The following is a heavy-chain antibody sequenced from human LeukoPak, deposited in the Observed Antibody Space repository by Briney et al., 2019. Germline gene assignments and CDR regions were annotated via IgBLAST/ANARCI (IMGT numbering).Heavy chain of an antibody. CDR2: ISGSGGST. Sequence: GGSLRLSCAASGFTFSSYGMHWVRQAPGKGLERVSAISGSGGSTYYADSVKGRFTISRDNSKNTLYLQMNSLRAEDTAVYYCAKDRYYYDSSGYYDYWGQGALVTVSS. J-gene: IGHJ4*02. V-gene: IGHV3-23*01. CDR1: GFTFSSYG. D-gene: IGHD3-22*01. CDR3: AKDRYYYDSSGYYDY.